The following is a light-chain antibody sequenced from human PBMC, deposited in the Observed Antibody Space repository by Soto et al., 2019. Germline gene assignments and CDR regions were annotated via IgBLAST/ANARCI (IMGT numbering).Light chain of an antibody. CDR3: QQYGSTVT. V-gene: IGKV3-20*01. J-gene: IGKJ3*01. CDR1: QTITTS. CDR2: AAS. Sequence: LTQSPGTLSLSPGETATLYCRASQTITTSLAWYQQKPGQAPRLLIYAASSRATGIPDRFSGSGSGTDFTLTISGLEPEDFAVYYCQQYGSTVTFGPGTKVDIK.